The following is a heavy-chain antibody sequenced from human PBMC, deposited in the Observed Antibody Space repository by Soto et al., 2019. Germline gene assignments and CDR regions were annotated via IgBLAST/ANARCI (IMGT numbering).Heavy chain of an antibody. CDR3: AKGGVRYFDWLLVDY. CDR2: ISYDGSNK. D-gene: IGHD3-9*01. V-gene: IGHV3-30*18. J-gene: IGHJ4*02. Sequence: QVKLVESGGGVVQPGRSLRLSCAASGSTFSRYGMHWVRQAPGKGLEWVAVISYDGSNKYYADSVKGRFTISRDNSKNTLYLQMNSLRAEHTAVYYCAKGGVRYFDWLLVDYWGQGTLVTVSS. CDR1: GSTFSRYG.